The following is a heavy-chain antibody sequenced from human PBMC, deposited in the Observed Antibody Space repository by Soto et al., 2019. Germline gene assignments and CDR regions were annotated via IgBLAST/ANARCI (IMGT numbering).Heavy chain of an antibody. D-gene: IGHD2-2*01. CDR1: GFTFRYAW. CDR2: ISSSSSTI. V-gene: IGHV3-48*02. J-gene: IGHJ6*02. CDR3: ARVSYCSSTSCLNYYYYGMDV. Sequence: LRLSCAASGFTFRYAWMSWVRQAPGRGLEWVSYISSSSSTIYYADSVKGRFTISRDNAKNSLYLQMNSLRDEDTAVYYCARVSYCSSTSCLNYYYYGMDVWGQGTTVTVSS.